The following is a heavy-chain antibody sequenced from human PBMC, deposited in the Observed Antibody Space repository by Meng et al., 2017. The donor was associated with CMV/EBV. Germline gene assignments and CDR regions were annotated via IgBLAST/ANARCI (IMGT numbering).Heavy chain of an antibody. Sequence: ASVKVSCKASGYTFTSYYMHWVRQAPGQGLEWMGIINPSGGSTSYAQKFQGRVTMTRDTSTSTVYMELSSLRSEDTAVYYCARGGYYDSSGYYSGMDVWGQGTTDTVSS. CDR1: GYTFTSYY. CDR3: ARGGYYDSSGYYSGMDV. CDR2: INPSGGST. D-gene: IGHD3-22*01. J-gene: IGHJ6*02. V-gene: IGHV1-46*01.